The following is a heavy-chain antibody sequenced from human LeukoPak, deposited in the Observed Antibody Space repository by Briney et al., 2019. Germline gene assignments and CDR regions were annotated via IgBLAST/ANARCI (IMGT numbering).Heavy chain of an antibody. V-gene: IGHV3-11*04. Sequence: GGSLRLSCAASGFTFSDYYMSWIRQVPGKGLEWVSYIGRSGTTIHYADSVKGRFTISWDNAKKSLYLQMNSLRAEDTAVYYCARSGKIYFDWLLDYWGQGTLVTLSS. CDR2: IGRSGTTI. CDR1: GFTFSDYY. D-gene: IGHD3-9*01. J-gene: IGHJ4*02. CDR3: ARSGKIYFDWLLDY.